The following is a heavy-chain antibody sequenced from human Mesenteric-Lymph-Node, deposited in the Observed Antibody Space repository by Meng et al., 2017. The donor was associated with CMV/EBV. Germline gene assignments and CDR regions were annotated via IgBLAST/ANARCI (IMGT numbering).Heavy chain of an antibody. D-gene: IGHD1-14*01. Sequence: GESLKLSCAASGFTFSRNAMHWVRQAPGKGLEWVAVISYDGKDKSYADPVKGRFTISRDNSKNTLYLQMHSLRAEDTAVYYCARDRLPVVEPTHDMDVWGQGTTVTVSS. CDR3: ARDRLPVVEPTHDMDV. CDR1: GFTFSRNA. CDR2: ISYDGKDK. J-gene: IGHJ6*02. V-gene: IGHV3-30*04.